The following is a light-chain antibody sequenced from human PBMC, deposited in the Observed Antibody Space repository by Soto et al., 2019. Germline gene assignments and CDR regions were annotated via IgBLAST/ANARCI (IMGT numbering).Light chain of an antibody. V-gene: IGKV1-9*01. CDR1: QVISTS. Sequence: DIQMTRSPASLSASVGDRVTISCRASQVISTSLAWYQVKPGKAPKLLIYAASTLESGVPSRFSATVSGTEFSLTITSLQPEDFATYYCQQLFDSPITFGQGTRRESK. J-gene: IGKJ5*01. CDR2: AAS. CDR3: QQLFDSPIT.